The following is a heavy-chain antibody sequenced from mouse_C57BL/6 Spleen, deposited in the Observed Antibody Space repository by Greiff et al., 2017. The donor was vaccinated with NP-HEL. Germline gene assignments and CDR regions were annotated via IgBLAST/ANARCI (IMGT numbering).Heavy chain of an antibody. V-gene: IGHV14-2*01. Sequence: EVKLQESGAELVKPGASVKLSCTASGFNIKDYYMHWVKQRTEQGLEWIGRIDPEDGETKYAPKFQGKATITADTSSNTAYLQLSSLTSEDTGVYYCARLDYYGSSYSGHFDYWGQGTTLTVSS. CDR2: IDPEDGET. J-gene: IGHJ2*01. CDR1: GFNIKDYY. CDR3: ARLDYYGSSYSGHFDY. D-gene: IGHD1-1*01.